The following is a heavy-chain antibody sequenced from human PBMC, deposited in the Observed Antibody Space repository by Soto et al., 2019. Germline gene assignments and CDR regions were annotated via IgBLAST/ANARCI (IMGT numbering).Heavy chain of an antibody. CDR2: IWYDGSNK. Sequence: QVQLVESGGGVVQPGRSLRLSCAASGFTFSSYGMHWVRQAPGKGLEWVAVIWYDGSNKYYADSVKGRFTISRDNSKNTLYLQRNSLRAEDTAVYYCARDEDEGQWLVPDYWGQGTLVTVSS. J-gene: IGHJ4*02. D-gene: IGHD6-19*01. V-gene: IGHV3-33*01. CDR3: ARDEDEGQWLVPDY. CDR1: GFTFSSYG.